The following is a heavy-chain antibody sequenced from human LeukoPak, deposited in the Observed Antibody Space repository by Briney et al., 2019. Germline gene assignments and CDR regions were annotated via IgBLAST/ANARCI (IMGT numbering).Heavy chain of an antibody. CDR2: ISSSSSTM. V-gene: IGHV3-48*01. CDR1: GFTFSSYS. J-gene: IGHJ6*03. D-gene: IGHD6-13*01. Sequence: GGSLRLSCAASGFTFSSYSMNWVRQAPGKGLEWVSYISSSSSTMYYADSVKGRFTISRDNAKNSLYLQMNSLRAEDTAVYYCARSLRYSSSWYSSYYYYYMDVWGKGTTVTVSS. CDR3: ARSLRYSSSWYSSYYYYYMDV.